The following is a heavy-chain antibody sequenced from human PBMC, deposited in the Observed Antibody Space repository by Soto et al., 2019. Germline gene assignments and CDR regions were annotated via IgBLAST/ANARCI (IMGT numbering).Heavy chain of an antibody. CDR3: AKSRLVVPAATVYYYGMDA. J-gene: IGHJ6*02. V-gene: IGHV3-23*01. CDR1: GFTFSSYA. Sequence: GSLRLSCAASGFTFSSYAMSWVRQAPGKGLEWVSAISGSGGSTYYADSVKGRFTISRDNSKNTLYLQMNSLRAEDTAVYYCAKSRLVVPAATVYYYGMDAWGQGTTVTVSS. CDR2: ISGSGGST. D-gene: IGHD2-2*01.